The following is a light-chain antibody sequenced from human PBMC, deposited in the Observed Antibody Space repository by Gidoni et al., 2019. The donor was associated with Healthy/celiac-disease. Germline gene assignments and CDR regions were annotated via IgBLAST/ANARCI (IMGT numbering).Light chain of an antibody. CDR2: GAS. J-gene: IGKJ2*03. Sequence: EIVLTQSPGTLSLSPGERATLSCRASQSVSSRDLAWYQQKPGQAPRLLIYGASSRATGIPDRFSGSGSGTDFTLTISRLEPEDFAVYYCQQYGSSPSFGQGTKLEIK. CDR1: QSVSSRD. CDR3: QQYGSSPS. V-gene: IGKV3-20*01.